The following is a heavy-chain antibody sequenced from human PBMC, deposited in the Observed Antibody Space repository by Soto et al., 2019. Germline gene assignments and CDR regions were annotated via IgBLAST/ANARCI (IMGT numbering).Heavy chain of an antibody. Sequence: QVQLQESGPGLVKPSETLSLTCTVSGGSISSYYWSWIRQPPGKGLEWIGYIYYSGSTNYNPSLKRRVTISVDTSKNQFSLKLSSVTAADTAVYYCARHSVLIVYANAFDIWGQGTMVTVSS. CDR1: GGSISSYY. D-gene: IGHD2-8*01. V-gene: IGHV4-59*08. CDR2: IYYSGST. CDR3: ARHSVLIVYANAFDI. J-gene: IGHJ3*02.